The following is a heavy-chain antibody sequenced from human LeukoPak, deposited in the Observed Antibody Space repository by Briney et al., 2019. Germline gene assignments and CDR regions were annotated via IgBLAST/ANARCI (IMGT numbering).Heavy chain of an antibody. CDR1: GFTFGDYA. J-gene: IGHJ4*02. CDR2: IRSKAYGGTT. CDR3: TRTVATRGVRYFDY. D-gene: IGHD5-12*01. Sequence: GGSLRLSCTASGFTFGDYAMSWVRQAPGKGLEWVGFIRSKAYGGTTEYAASVKGRFTISRDDSKSIAYLQMNSPKTEDTAVYYCTRTVATRGVRYFDYWGQGTLVTVSS. V-gene: IGHV3-49*04.